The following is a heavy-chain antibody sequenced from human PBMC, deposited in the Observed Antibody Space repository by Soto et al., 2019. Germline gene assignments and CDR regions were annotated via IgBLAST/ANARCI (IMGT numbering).Heavy chain of an antibody. J-gene: IGHJ4*02. CDR3: ASDSHAVDLGY. V-gene: IGHV3-11*01. D-gene: IGHD3-10*01. CDR2: ISRSGSVI. CDR1: GFTFSDSY. Sequence: QVQLVESGGGLVKPGGSLRLSCAASGFTFSDSYMSWIRQAPGKGLEWVSYISRSGSVIYYADSVKGRFTISRDDATNSLYLHMNSLRTEDTAVYYCASDSHAVDLGYWGQGTLVTVSS.